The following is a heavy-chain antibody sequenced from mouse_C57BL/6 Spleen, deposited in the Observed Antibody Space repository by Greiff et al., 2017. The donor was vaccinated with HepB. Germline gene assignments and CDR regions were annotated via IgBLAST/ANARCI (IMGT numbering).Heavy chain of an antibody. CDR2: IYPGDGDT. Sequence: QVQLQQSGPELVKPGASVKISCKASGYAFSSSWMNWVKQRPGKGLEWIGRIYPGDGDTNYNGKFKGKATLTADKSSSTAYMQLSSLTSEDSAVYFCAREEYYDYGAYWGQGTLVTVSA. CDR3: AREEYYDYGAY. D-gene: IGHD2-4*01. CDR1: GYAFSSSW. J-gene: IGHJ3*01. V-gene: IGHV1-82*01.